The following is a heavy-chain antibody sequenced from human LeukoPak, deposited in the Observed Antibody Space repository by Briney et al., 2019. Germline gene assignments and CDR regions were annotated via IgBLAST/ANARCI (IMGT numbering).Heavy chain of an antibody. CDR3: AIEYSSSYLDY. V-gene: IGHV1-2*02. D-gene: IGHD6-6*01. CDR2: INPNSGGT. Sequence: WASVKVSCKASGYTFTGYYMHWVRQAPGQGLEWMGWINPNSGGTNYAQKFQGRVTMTRDTSISTAYMELSRPRSDDTAVYYCAIEYSSSYLDYWGQGTLVTVSS. CDR1: GYTFTGYY. J-gene: IGHJ4*02.